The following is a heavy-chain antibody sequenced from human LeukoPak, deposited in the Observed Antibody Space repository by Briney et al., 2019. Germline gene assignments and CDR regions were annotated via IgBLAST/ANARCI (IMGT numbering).Heavy chain of an antibody. J-gene: IGHJ3*02. D-gene: IGHD6-25*01. Sequence: GGSLRLSCAASGFTFSSYAMHWVRQAPGKGLEWVAVISYDGSNKYYADSVKGRFTISRDNSKNTLYLQMNSLRAEDTAVYYCARPPGSFSATDAFDIWGQGTMVTVSS. CDR2: ISYDGSNK. CDR1: GFTFSSYA. V-gene: IGHV3-30-3*01. CDR3: ARPPGSFSATDAFDI.